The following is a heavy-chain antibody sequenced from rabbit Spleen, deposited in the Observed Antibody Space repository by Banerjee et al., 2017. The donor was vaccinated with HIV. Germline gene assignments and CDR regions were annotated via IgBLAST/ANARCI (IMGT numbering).Heavy chain of an antibody. CDR2: AYAGSSGST. J-gene: IGHJ4*01. Sequence: QSLEESGGGLVKPGASLTLTCTASGFSFNSGYDMCWVRQAPGKGLEWVACAYAGSSGSTYSATWAKGRFTISKTSSTTVTLQMTSLTAADTATYFCARDSADVIGWNFNLWGQGTLVTVS. CDR1: GFSFNSGYD. V-gene: IGHV1S40*01. CDR3: ARDSADVIGWNFNL. D-gene: IGHD4-1*01.